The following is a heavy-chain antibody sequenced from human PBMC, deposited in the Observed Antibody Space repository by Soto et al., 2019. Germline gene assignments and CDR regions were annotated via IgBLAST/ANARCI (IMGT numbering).Heavy chain of an antibody. Sequence: GESLKISCKGSGYSFTTYWIGWVRQMPGKGLEWMGIIYPGDSDTRYSPSFQGQVTISADKSISTAYLQWSSLKASDTAMYYCASRIAVPGGTFDIWGQGKMVTVSS. J-gene: IGHJ3*02. CDR2: IYPGDSDT. CDR1: GYSFTTYW. CDR3: ASRIAVPGGTFDI. V-gene: IGHV5-51*01. D-gene: IGHD6-19*01.